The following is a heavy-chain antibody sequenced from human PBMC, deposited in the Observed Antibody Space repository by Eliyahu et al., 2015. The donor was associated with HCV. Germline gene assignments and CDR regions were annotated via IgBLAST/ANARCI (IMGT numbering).Heavy chain of an antibody. CDR1: GXTFHA. V-gene: IGHV3-30-3*01. D-gene: IGHD3-10*01. J-gene: IGHJ4*02. CDR2: ISFDGSKK. CDR3: ARGLYYGSGSHFDY. Sequence: QVQLVESGGGVVQPGRSLRLSCAVSGXTFHAMHWVRQAPGKGLEWVAVISFDGSKKYYADSVRGRFTISRDNSKNTLFLQMNSLRAEDTAVYYCARGLYYGSGSHFDYWGQGTLVSVSS.